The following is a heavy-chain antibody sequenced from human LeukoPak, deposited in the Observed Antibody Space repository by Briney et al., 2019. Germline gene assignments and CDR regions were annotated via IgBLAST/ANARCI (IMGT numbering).Heavy chain of an antibody. Sequence: GGSLRLSCAASGFTFDDYGMSWVRQAPGKGLEWVSGINWNGGSTGYADSVKGRFTISRDNSRNTLYLQMNSLRVEDTAVYYCARLPAYYYGMDVWGQGTTVTVSS. CDR1: GFTFDDYG. J-gene: IGHJ6*02. V-gene: IGHV3-20*04. CDR2: INWNGGST. CDR3: ARLPAYYYGMDV.